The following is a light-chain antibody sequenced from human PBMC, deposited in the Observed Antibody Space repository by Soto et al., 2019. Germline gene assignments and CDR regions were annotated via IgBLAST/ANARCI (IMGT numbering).Light chain of an antibody. CDR3: SSYSTTTSPHVL. Sequence: QSVLAQPASVSGSPGQSITISCTGTRSDIGRYNYVSWYQQHPGEAPKLLIYEVTYWPSGVSARFSGSKSGSTASLTISGLQAEDEADYYCSSYSTTTSPHVLFGGGTKLTVL. CDR2: EVT. CDR1: RSDIGRYNY. J-gene: IGLJ2*01. V-gene: IGLV2-14*01.